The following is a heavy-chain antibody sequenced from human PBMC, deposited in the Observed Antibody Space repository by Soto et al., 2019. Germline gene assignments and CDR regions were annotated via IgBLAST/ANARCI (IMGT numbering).Heavy chain of an antibody. CDR2: INHSGST. D-gene: IGHD1-1*01. CDR1: GGSFSGYY. Sequence: SETLSLTCAVYGGSFSGYYWSWIRQPPGKGLEWIGEINHSGSTNYNPSLKSRVTISVDTSKNQFSLKLSSVTAADTAVYYCARGRGHNWGGAYWCFDLWGRGTLVTVSS. J-gene: IGHJ2*01. CDR3: ARGRGHNWGGAYWCFDL. V-gene: IGHV4-34*01.